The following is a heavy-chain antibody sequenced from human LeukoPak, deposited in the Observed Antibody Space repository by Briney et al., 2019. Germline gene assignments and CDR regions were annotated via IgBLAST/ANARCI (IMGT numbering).Heavy chain of an antibody. J-gene: IGHJ4*02. CDR3: ARTPAVTPDY. Sequence: GESLKISCKGSGYXFTSXWIXWVRXXPXKXLEWMGRIDPSDSYTNYSPSFQGHVTISADKSISTAYLQWTSLKASDTAMYYCARTPAVTPDYWGQGTLVTVSS. D-gene: IGHD4-11*01. V-gene: IGHV5-10-1*01. CDR1: GYXFTSXW. CDR2: IDPSDSYT.